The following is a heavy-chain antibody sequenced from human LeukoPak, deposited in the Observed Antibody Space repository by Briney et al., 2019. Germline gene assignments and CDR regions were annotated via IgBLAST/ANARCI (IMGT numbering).Heavy chain of an antibody. J-gene: IGHJ5*02. D-gene: IGHD6-13*01. CDR1: GFSFSSYD. CDR3: ARGRGIAAGFDP. V-gene: IGHV3-23*01. CDR2: ISGSGGST. Sequence: GGSLRLSCAASGFSFSSYDMTWVRQAPGKGLEWVSGISGSGGSTYYADSVKGRFTISRDNAKNSLYLQMNSLRAEDTAVYYCARGRGIAAGFDPWGQGTMVTVSS.